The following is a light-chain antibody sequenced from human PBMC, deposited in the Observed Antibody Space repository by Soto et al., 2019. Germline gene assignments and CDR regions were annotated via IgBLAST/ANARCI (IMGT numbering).Light chain of an antibody. Sequence: PPQILIYEVSNRLSGVPDRLSGSGSGTDLTLKISRVQADDVGVYYCMKSILLPWTCGQGTKVDIK. CDR3: MKSILLPWT. CDR2: EVS. J-gene: IGKJ1*01. V-gene: IGKV2D-29*01.